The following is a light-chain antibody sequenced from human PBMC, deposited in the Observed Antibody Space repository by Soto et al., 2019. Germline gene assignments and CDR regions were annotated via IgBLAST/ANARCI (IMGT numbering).Light chain of an antibody. V-gene: IGKV3-20*01. Sequence: EIVLTQSPGTLSLSPGESATLSCRASQRVASSDIAWYRQNPGQAHCLLIHGASNRATGIPDRFSGSGSGTGSTLTISRLEAEDSAVYYCQHYGSSPPYTFGQGTKLKIK. CDR3: QHYGSSPPYT. J-gene: IGKJ2*01. CDR2: GAS. CDR1: QRVASSD.